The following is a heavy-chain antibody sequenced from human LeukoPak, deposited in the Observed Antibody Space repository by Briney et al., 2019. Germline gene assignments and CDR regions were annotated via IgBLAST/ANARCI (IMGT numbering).Heavy chain of an antibody. V-gene: IGHV1-46*01. J-gene: IGHJ4*02. CDR1: GYTFTSYY. CDR3: ARTVVVAANFDY. D-gene: IGHD2-15*01. Sequence: ASVKVSCKASGYTFTSYYMHWVRQAPGQGLEWMGIINPSGGSTSYAQKFQGRVTMTRDMSTSTVYMELSSLRSDDTAVYYCARTVVVAANFDYWGQGTLVTVSS. CDR2: INPSGGST.